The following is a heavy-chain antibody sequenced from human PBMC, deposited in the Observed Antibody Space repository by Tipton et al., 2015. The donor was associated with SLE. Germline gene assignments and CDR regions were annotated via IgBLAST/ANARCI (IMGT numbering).Heavy chain of an antibody. CDR3: ARDLDGYNYGDY. CDR2: IFYSGRT. J-gene: IGHJ4*02. D-gene: IGHD5-24*01. Sequence: GLVKPSETLSLTCTVSGGSISSYYWSWIRQPPGKGLEWIGNIFYSGRTDYNPSLKSRVTMSLDTSENQFSLKLSSVTAADTAVYYCARDLDGYNYGDYWGQGILVTVSS. V-gene: IGHV4-59*01. CDR1: GGSISSYY.